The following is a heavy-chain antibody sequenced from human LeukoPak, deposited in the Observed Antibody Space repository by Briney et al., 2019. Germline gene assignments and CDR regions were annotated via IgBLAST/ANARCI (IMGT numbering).Heavy chain of an antibody. D-gene: IGHD3-10*01. Sequence: GGSLRLSCVASGFTFSSYSMTWVRQAPGKGLEWVSAISGSGGGTYYVDSVKGRFTISRDNSKNTLYLQMNSLRAEDTAVYYWAKDAITMVRGVIRGGYFDYWGQGTLVTVSS. V-gene: IGHV3-23*01. CDR1: GFTFSSYS. J-gene: IGHJ4*02. CDR3: AKDAITMVRGVIRGGYFDY. CDR2: ISGSGGGT.